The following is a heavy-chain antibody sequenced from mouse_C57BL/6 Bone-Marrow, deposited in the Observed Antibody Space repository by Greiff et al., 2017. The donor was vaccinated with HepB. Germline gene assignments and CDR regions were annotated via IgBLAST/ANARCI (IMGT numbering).Heavy chain of an antibody. V-gene: IGHV1-63*01. J-gene: IGHJ1*03. CDR3: ARYYGNSYWYFDV. Sequence: QVQLKESGAELVRPGTSVKMSCKASGYTFTNYWIGWAKQRPGHGLEWIGDIYPGGGYTNYNEKFKGKATLTADKSSSTAYMQFSSLTSEDSAIYYCARYYGNSYWYFDVWGTGTTVTVSS. CDR2: IYPGGGYT. D-gene: IGHD2-1*01. CDR1: GYTFTNYW.